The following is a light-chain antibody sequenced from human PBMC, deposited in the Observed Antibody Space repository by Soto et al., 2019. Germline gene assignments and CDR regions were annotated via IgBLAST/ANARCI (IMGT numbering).Light chain of an antibody. V-gene: IGKV4-1*01. Sequence: DIVMTQSPDSLAVSLGERATINCTSGRSLFYSPHNKSYLAWYQQKVGQPPQMLIYWASTRGSGVPDRFRGSGSGTDFTLTISSLQADDVAVYYCQQYYRSPRTFGQGTKGE. J-gene: IGKJ2*01. CDR3: QQYYRSPRT. CDR1: RSLFYSPHNKSY. CDR2: WAS.